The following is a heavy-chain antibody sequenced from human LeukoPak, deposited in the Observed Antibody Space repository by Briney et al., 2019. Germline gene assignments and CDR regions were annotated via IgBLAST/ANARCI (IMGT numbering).Heavy chain of an antibody. CDR3: ARPYYYDSRIDP. CDR1: GASISSGDYY. Sequence: SETLSLTCTVSGASISSGDYYWSWLRQPPGKGLEWIAYMYYSGSTYYNPSLKSRVTMSADTSKTQLSLKLSSVTAADTAVYYCARPYYYDSRIDPWGQGILVTVFS. J-gene: IGHJ5*02. D-gene: IGHD3-22*01. V-gene: IGHV4-30-4*01. CDR2: MYYSGST.